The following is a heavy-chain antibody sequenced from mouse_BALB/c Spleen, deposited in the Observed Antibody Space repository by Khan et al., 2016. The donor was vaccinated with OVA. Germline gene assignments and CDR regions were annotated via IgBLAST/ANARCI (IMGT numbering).Heavy chain of an antibody. CDR3: ARWRRGY. CDR2: IDPANGNT. Sequence: VQLQQSGAELVKPGASVKLSCTASGFNIKDNYMHWVKQRPEQGLAWIGRIDPANGNTEYDPKFQGKATITADTSSNTAYLQLSSLTSEDTAVYYCARWRRGYWGQGTTLTVSS. V-gene: IGHV14-3*02. J-gene: IGHJ2*01. CDR1: GFNIKDNY.